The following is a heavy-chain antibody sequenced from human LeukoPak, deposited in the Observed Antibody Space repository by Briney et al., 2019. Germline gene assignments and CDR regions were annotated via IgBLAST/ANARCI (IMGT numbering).Heavy chain of an antibody. CDR1: GDSVSSNSAA. Sequence: SQTLSLTCAISGDSVSSNSAAWNWIRQSPSRGLEWLGRTYYRSKWYNDYAVSVKSRITINPDTSKNQFSLQLNSVTPEDTAVYYCARGRGSGWYAYYYYYMDVWGKGTTVTISS. CDR3: ARGRGSGWYAYYYYYMDV. D-gene: IGHD6-19*01. J-gene: IGHJ6*03. V-gene: IGHV6-1*01. CDR2: TYYRSKWYN.